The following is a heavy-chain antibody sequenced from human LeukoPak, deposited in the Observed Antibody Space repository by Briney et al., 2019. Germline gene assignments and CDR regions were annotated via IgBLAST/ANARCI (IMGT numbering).Heavy chain of an antibody. J-gene: IGHJ4*02. D-gene: IGHD6-13*01. CDR2: IYYSGST. CDR3: ARLGYSTRWYYFDY. V-gene: IGHV4-39*01. CDR1: GGSISSNSYY. Sequence: SETLSLICTVSGGSISSNSYYWGWIRQPPGKGLEWIGSIYYSGSTYYNPSLESRVTISVDTSKNQFSLKLSSVTAADTAVYYCARLGYSTRWYYFDYWGQGTLVTVSS.